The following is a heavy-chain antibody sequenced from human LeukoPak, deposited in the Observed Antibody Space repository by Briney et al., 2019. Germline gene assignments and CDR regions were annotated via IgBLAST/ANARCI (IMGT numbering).Heavy chain of an antibody. CDR3: ARNHYYDRSGYVAY. V-gene: IGHV1-18*01. J-gene: IGHJ4*02. Sequence: ASVKVSCKASGYTFTSYGISWVRQAPGQGLEWMGWISAYNGNTNYAQKLQGRVTMTTDTSTSTAYMELRSLRSDDTAVYYCARNHYYDRSGYVAYWGQGTLVTVSS. D-gene: IGHD3-22*01. CDR2: ISAYNGNT. CDR1: GYTFTSYG.